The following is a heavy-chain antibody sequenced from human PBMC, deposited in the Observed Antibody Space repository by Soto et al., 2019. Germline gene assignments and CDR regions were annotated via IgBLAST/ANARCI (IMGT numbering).Heavy chain of an antibody. D-gene: IGHD3-3*01. CDR3: AKDVLRFLEWLWVKSLDY. V-gene: IGHV3-23*01. CDR2: VSNRGSGT. CDR1: GYTFSDYY. Sequence: PGGSLRLSCAASGYTFSDYYMSWIRQAPGKGLEWISLVSNRGSGTYYADSVKGRFTISRDNSKNTLYLQMNSLRAEDTAVYYCAKDVLRFLEWLWVKSLDYWGQGTLVTVSS. J-gene: IGHJ4*02.